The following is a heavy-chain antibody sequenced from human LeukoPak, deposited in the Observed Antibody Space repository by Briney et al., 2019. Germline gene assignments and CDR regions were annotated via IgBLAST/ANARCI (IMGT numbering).Heavy chain of an antibody. J-gene: IGHJ6*02. V-gene: IGHV3-21*01. D-gene: IGHD3-3*01. Sequence: GGSLTLSCAASGFTFSSYSMNWVRQAPGKGLEWVSSISSSSSYIYYADSVKGRFTISRDNAKNSLYLQMNSLRAEDTAVYYCARVGFLEWLADYYYYGMDVWGQGTTVTVSS. CDR3: ARVGFLEWLADYYYYGMDV. CDR2: ISSSSSYI. CDR1: GFTFSSYS.